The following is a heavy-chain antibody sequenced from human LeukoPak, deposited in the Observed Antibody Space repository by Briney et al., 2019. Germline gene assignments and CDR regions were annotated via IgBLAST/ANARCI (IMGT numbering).Heavy chain of an antibody. V-gene: IGHV3-49*04. Sequence: PGGSLRLSCAASGFTFSSYGMHWVRQAPGKGLEWVGFIRSKAYGGTTEYAASVKGRFTISRDDSKSIAYLQMNSLKTEDTAVYYCTRPIYDSSGYYLDYWGQGTLVTVSS. CDR3: TRPIYDSSGYYLDY. D-gene: IGHD3-22*01. CDR2: IRSKAYGGTT. CDR1: GFTFSSYG. J-gene: IGHJ4*02.